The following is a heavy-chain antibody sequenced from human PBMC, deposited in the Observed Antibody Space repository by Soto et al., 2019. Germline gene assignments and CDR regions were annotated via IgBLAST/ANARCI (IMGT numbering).Heavy chain of an antibody. CDR1: GYTFTGYY. CDR2: INPNSGGT. V-gene: IGHV1-2*02. J-gene: IGHJ4*02. D-gene: IGHD3-3*01. Sequence: ASVKVSCKASGYTFTGYYLHWVRQAPGQGLEWMGWINPNSGGTNYAQKFQGRVTMTRDTSISTAYMELSRLRSDDTAVYYCARGWDYDFWSGFNFKGYFDYWGQGTLVTVSS. CDR3: ARGWDYDFWSGFNFKGYFDY.